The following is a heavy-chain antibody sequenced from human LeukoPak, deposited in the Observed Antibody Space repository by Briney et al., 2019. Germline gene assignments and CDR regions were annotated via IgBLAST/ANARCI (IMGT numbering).Heavy chain of an antibody. Sequence: SVKVSCKASGGTFSSYAISWVRQAPGQGLEWMGRIIPIFGTANYAQKFQGRVTITTDESTSTAYMELSSLRSEDTAVYYCAREPDHYYDSSGYYPTRMDAWGKGTTVTVSS. J-gene: IGHJ6*04. CDR1: GGTFSSYA. D-gene: IGHD3-22*01. CDR3: AREPDHYYDSSGYYPTRMDA. V-gene: IGHV1-69*05. CDR2: IIPIFGTA.